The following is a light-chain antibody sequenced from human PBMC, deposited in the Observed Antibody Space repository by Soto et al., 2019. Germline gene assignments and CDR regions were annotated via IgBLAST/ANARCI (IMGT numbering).Light chain of an antibody. CDR3: QPYNKWRT. Sequence: EILMTQSPATLSASPGERATLSCRASQSVSNNVAWYQQKPGQAPRLLIYGASTRAAGIPARISGSGSGTEFTLTITSLQSADFAVYYCQPYNKWRTFCQGNKVEIK. CDR2: GAS. V-gene: IGKV3-15*01. CDR1: QSVSNN. J-gene: IGKJ1*01.